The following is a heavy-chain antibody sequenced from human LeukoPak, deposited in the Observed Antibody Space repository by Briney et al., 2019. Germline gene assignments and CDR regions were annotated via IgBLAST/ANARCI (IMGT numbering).Heavy chain of an antibody. CDR3: ARDPIDCSSTSCYGRAFDI. CDR2: IYTSGST. D-gene: IGHD2-2*01. V-gene: IGHV4-61*02. Sequence: SETLSLTCTVSGGSISSGSYYWSWIRQPAGKGLEWIGRIYTSGSTNYNPSLKSRVTISVDTSKNQFSLKLSSVTAADTAVYYCARDPIDCSSTSCYGRAFDIWGQGTMVTVSS. CDR1: GGSISSGSYY. J-gene: IGHJ3*02.